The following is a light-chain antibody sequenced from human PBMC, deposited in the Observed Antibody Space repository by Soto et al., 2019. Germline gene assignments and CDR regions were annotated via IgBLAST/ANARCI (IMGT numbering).Light chain of an antibody. CDR1: QSTYKW. J-gene: IGKJ4*01. CDR3: QQADSFPLT. CDR2: AAS. Sequence: DIQMTQSPSSVSASIGDRVTISCRASQSTYKWLVWYQQKPGKAPKLLIYAASSLQSGVPSRFSGSGYGTDFTLTISSLQPEDSATYYCQQADSFPLTFGGGTKVEI. V-gene: IGKV1-12*01.